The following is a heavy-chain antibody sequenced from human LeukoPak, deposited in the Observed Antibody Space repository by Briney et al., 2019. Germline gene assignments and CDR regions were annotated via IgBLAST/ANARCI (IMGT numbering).Heavy chain of an antibody. D-gene: IGHD1-1*01. CDR2: IKQDESEK. V-gene: IGHV3-7*01. J-gene: IGHJ4*02. Sequence: GGSLRLSCVGSGFIFNAFEMDWVRQAPGKGLEWVANIKQDESEKYYVDSLKGRFTISRDNAKNSLYLQMNSLRAEDTAVYYCARDKIEGPTKLDYWGQGILVTVSS. CDR1: GFIFNAFE. CDR3: ARDKIEGPTKLDY.